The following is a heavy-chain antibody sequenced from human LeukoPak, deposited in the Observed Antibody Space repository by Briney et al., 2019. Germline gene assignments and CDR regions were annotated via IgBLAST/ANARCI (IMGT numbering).Heavy chain of an antibody. CDR1: GFTFSSYG. V-gene: IGHV3-30*18. J-gene: IGHJ4*02. Sequence: GRSLRLSCAASGFTFSSYGMHWARQAPGKGLEWVAVISYDGSNKYYADSVKGRFTISRDNSKNTLYLQMNSLRVEDTAVYYCAKDRSLVRGVDYWGQGTLVTVSS. D-gene: IGHD3-10*01. CDR3: AKDRSLVRGVDY. CDR2: ISYDGSNK.